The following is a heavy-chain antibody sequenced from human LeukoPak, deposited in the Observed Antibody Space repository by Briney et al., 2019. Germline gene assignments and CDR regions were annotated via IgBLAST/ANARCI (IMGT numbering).Heavy chain of an antibody. Sequence: PGASLKISCKASGYRFTTYWIGWVRQMPGKGLEYMGIIYPADSDTRYNPSFQGQVTISADKSISTAYLQWSSLKASDTAMYYCAKLDDGSRVYWGQGTLVTVSS. V-gene: IGHV5-51*01. D-gene: IGHD5-24*01. CDR1: GYRFTTYW. CDR3: AKLDDGSRVY. J-gene: IGHJ4*02. CDR2: IYPADSDT.